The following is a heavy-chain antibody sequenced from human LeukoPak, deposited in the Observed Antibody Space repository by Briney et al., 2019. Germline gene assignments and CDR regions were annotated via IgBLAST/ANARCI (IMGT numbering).Heavy chain of an antibody. CDR3: ASRELRSFDCLRAFDI. Sequence: GGSLRLSCAASGFTFSSYEMNWVRQAPGKGGEGVSYIRSSGSNIYYADSVKGRFTIYRDKGKNSLYVQINSLRAEDTAVYYCASRELRSFDCLRAFDIWGQGTLVTVSS. CDR2: IRSSGSNI. D-gene: IGHD3-9*01. V-gene: IGHV3-48*03. J-gene: IGHJ3*02. CDR1: GFTFSSYE.